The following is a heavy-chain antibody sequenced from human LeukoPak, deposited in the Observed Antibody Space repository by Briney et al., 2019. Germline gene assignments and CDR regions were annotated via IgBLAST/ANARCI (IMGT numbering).Heavy chain of an antibody. CDR1: GGSISSYY. CDR2: IYYSGSA. D-gene: IGHD3-22*01. CDR3: ARENDSSGYFSLAGAFDI. J-gene: IGHJ3*02. V-gene: IGHV4-59*01. Sequence: SETLSLTCTVSGGSISSYYWSWLRQPPGKGLEGIGYIYYSGSASYNPSLTSRVTISVDTSKNQFSLKLSSVTAADTAVYYCARENDSSGYFSLAGAFDIWGQGTVVTVSS.